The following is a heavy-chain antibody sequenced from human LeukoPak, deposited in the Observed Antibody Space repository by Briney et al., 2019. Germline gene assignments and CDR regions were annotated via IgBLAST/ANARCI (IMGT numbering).Heavy chain of an antibody. V-gene: IGHV3-7*04. Sequence: GGSLRLSCAASGFTFSKSWMSWLRQTPEKGLEWVANIKEDGSAKYYVDSVEGRFTISRDNAKNSLYLQMNSLRAEDTAVYYCAKDDEGYYWGQGILVTVSS. CDR1: GFTFSKSW. D-gene: IGHD3-3*01. J-gene: IGHJ4*02. CDR3: AKDDEGYY. CDR2: IKEDGSAK.